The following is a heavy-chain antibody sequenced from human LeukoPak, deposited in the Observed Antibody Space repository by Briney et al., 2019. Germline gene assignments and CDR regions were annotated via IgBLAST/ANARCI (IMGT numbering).Heavy chain of an antibody. D-gene: IGHD3-16*01. V-gene: IGHV4-34*01. CDR2: INHSGST. CDR1: GGSFSRYY. Sequence: PSETLSLTCAVYGGSFSRYYWNWIRQPPGKGLEWIGEINHSGSTNYNPSLKSRVAISVDTSKNQFSLKLSSVTAADTAVYYCARETSQKGAHYMDVWGKGTTVTISS. J-gene: IGHJ6*03. CDR3: ARETSQKGAHYMDV.